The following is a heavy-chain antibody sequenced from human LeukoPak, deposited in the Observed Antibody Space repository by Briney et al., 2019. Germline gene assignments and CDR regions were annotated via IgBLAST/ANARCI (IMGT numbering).Heavy chain of an antibody. CDR3: ARSTYGYNWFDP. J-gene: IGHJ5*02. D-gene: IGHD2/OR15-2a*01. CDR2: ITSSSSTI. CDR1: GFXFSSYA. Sequence: GGSLRLSCAASGFXFSSYAMNWVRQAPGKGLEWISYITSSSSTIYYADSVKGRFTISRDNAKNSLYLLMSSLRDEDTAVYYCARSTYGYNWFDPWGQGTLVTVSS. V-gene: IGHV3-48*02.